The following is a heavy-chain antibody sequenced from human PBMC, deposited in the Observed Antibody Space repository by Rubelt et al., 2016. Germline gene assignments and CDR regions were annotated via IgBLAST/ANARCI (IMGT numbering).Heavy chain of an antibody. J-gene: IGHJ4*02. CDR1: GFTFNSYW. CDR3: AIPGYSYGTSDY. D-gene: IGHD5-18*01. V-gene: IGHV3-7*01. Sequence: EVQLVESGGELIQPGGSLRLSCAASGFTFNSYWMTWVRQAPGKGLEWVANIKKDGSEKYYVDSVKGRFTIFRDNAKNSLYLQMNNPRAEDTAVYYCAIPGYSYGTSDYWCQGTLVTVSS. CDR2: IKKDGSEK.